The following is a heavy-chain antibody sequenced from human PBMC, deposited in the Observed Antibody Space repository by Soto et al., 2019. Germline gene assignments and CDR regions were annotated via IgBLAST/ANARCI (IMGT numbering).Heavy chain of an antibody. CDR1: GYTFTSHG. D-gene: IGHD3-10*01. CDR3: ARMVRGSNIDYYHYMDV. CDR2: ISANNGDT. V-gene: IGHV1-18*01. Sequence: QVQLVQSGAEVKKPGASVKVSCKASGYTFTSHGISWVRQAPGQGLEWMGWISANNGDTNYAQKFRGRVTVTTDTSTSTGYMELRSLRSEDTAVYYCARMVRGSNIDYYHYMDVWGKGTTVTVSS. J-gene: IGHJ6*03.